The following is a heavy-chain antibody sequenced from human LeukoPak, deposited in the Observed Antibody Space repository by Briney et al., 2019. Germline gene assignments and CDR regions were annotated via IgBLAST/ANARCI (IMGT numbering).Heavy chain of an antibody. CDR1: GGTFSSYA. CDR3: AGESGYSSGWYEGPFDY. J-gene: IGHJ4*02. V-gene: IGHV1-69*06. D-gene: IGHD6-19*01. Sequence: SVKVSCKASGGTFSSYAISWVRQAPGQGLEWMGGIIPIFGTANYAQKFQGRVTITADKSTSTAYMELSSLRSEDTAVYYCAGESGYSSGWYEGPFDYWGQGTLVTVSS. CDR2: IIPIFGTA.